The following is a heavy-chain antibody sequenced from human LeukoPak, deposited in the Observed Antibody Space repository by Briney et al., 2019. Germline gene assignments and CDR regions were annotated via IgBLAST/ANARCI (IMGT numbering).Heavy chain of an antibody. CDR1: GFTFDDYT. J-gene: IGHJ4*02. V-gene: IGHV3-43*01. CDR3: AKGGYSRSYGGLDY. D-gene: IGHD6-6*01. CDR2: ISWDGGST. Sequence: PGGSLRLSCAASGFTFDDYTMHWVRQAPGKGLEWVSLISWDGGSTYYADSVKGRFTISRDNSKNSLYLQMNSLRTEDTALYYCAKGGYSRSYGGLDYWGQGTLVTVSS.